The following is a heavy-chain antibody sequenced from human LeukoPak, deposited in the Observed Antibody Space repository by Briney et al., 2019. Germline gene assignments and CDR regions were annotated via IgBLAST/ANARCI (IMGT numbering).Heavy chain of an antibody. Sequence: GGSLRLSCAASGFTFSRYGMHWGRQAPGKGLEWGTFIQYDESDEYYADSVKGRFTISRDNAKKSLYLQMNSLRAEDTAVYYCARLDSSGFDYWGQGTLVSVSS. CDR2: IQYDESDE. V-gene: IGHV3-30*02. CDR1: GFTFSRYG. D-gene: IGHD3-22*01. CDR3: ARLDSSGFDY. J-gene: IGHJ4*02.